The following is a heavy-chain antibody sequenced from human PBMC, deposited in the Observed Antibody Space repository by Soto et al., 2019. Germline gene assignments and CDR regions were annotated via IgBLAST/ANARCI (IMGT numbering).Heavy chain of an antibody. Sequence: SLRLSCVTSGFTFSGFVMQWVRQAPGKGLEWVAVIWYNGSEKYYADSVKGRFTISRDDSKNTVFLHMDSLTAEDTAVYYCAKDRDYPRDYFHYWGQGTLVTVSS. CDR1: GFTFSGFV. D-gene: IGHD3-10*01. CDR3: AKDRDYPRDYFHY. V-gene: IGHV3-33*06. J-gene: IGHJ4*01. CDR2: IWYNGSEK.